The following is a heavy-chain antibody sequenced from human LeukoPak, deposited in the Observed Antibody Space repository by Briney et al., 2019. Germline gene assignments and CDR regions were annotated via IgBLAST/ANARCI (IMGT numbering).Heavy chain of an antibody. V-gene: IGHV4-34*01. Sequence: PSQTLSLTCPVYGGAFSCYYWTWIRQPPPNGLEWIGEINHSGSTNDNPSLKSRVTISVDTSNNQFSLKLSSLTAADTAVYYCARADIENWFDPWGQGTLVTVSS. CDR3: ARADIENWFDP. D-gene: IGHD2-15*01. CDR1: GGAFSCYY. CDR2: INHSGST. J-gene: IGHJ5*02.